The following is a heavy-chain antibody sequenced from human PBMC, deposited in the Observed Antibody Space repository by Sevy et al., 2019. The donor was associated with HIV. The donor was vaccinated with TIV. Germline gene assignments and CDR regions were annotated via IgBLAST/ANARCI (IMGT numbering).Heavy chain of an antibody. CDR3: ARLTVAGLGGWFDP. J-gene: IGHJ5*02. D-gene: IGHD6-19*01. CDR1: GGTFNRYA. Sequence: ASVKVSCKASGGTFNRYAISWVRQAPGHGLEWLGGIIPIFGTTNYAQKFQGRVTITADESRSTAYMEVSSLRSEDTAVYYCARLTVAGLGGWFDPWGHGPLVTVSS. CDR2: IIPIFGTT. V-gene: IGHV1-69*13.